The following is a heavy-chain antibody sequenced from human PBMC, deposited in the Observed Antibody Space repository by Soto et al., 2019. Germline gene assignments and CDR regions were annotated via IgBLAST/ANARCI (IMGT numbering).Heavy chain of an antibody. D-gene: IGHD5-12*01. CDR3: ARDSPTLEMATITSFDY. CDR1: GYTFTSYA. J-gene: IGHJ4*02. V-gene: IGHV1-3*01. CDR2: INAGNGNT. Sequence: GASVKVSCKASGYTFTSYAMHWVRQAPGQRLEWMGWINAGNGNTKYSQKCQGRVTITRDTSASTAYMELSSLRSEDTAVYYCARDSPTLEMATITSFDYWGQGTLVTVSS.